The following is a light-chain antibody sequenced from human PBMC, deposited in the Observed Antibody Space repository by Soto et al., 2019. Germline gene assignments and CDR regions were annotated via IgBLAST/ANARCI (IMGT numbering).Light chain of an antibody. CDR3: QPYGNSVP. CDR1: QTVYNNY. CDR2: GTS. J-gene: IGKJ5*01. V-gene: IGKV3-20*01. Sequence: IVWTPSPGTVSLYPRARATLSCSASQTVYNNYIAWYQQSPGQAPRVLIYGTSTRATGTPDRFSGSGSGTDFTFTSSRLEPEDSAVDYCQPYGNSVPVGGGTRLEIK.